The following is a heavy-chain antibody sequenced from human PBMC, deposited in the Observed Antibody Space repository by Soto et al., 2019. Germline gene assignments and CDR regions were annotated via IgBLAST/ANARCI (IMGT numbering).Heavy chain of an antibody. J-gene: IGHJ4*02. CDR3: ARVKEAMVRGVMGLDY. V-gene: IGHV1-46*03. Sequence: ASVKVSCKASGYTFTSYYMHWVRQAPGQGLEWMGIINPSGGSTSYAQEFQGRVTMTRDTSTSTVYMELSSLRSEDTAVYYCARVKEAMVRGVMGLDYWGQGTLVTVSS. CDR2: INPSGGST. D-gene: IGHD3-10*01. CDR1: GYTFTSYY.